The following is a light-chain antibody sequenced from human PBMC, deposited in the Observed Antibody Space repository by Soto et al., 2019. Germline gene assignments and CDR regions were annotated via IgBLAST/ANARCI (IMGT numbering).Light chain of an antibody. V-gene: IGKV1-9*01. CDR3: QQLNSYPFT. J-gene: IGKJ5*01. CDR2: EAS. Sequence: IPLTQSPSSLSASVGDRVTITCRASQGISRSLAWYQQNPGKAPKLLIFEASTLQSGVPSRFSGSGSGTDFTLTISGLQPEDLATYYCQQLNSYPFTFGQGTRLEMK. CDR1: QGISRS.